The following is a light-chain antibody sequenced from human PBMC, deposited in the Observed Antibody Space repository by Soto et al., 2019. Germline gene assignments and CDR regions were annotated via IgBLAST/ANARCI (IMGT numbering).Light chain of an antibody. J-gene: IGKJ4*01. V-gene: IGKV3-15*01. CDR1: QNVVTN. CDR3: QHYNNWLGT. CDR2: GAS. Sequence: EIVVTQSPAILSVSPGERVTPSCRASQNVVTNLAWYQQRLGQAPRLLIYGASARATGVPARFSGSGSGTEFFLTISSLQSEDFAVYYCQHYNNWLGTFGGGTKVEIK.